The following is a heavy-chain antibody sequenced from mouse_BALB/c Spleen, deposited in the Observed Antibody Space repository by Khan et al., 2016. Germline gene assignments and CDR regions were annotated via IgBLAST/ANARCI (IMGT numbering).Heavy chain of an antibody. CDR3: KRSLALFAD. J-gene: IGHJ3*01. CDR2: ISPGNGDI. Sequence: QIQLVQSDAELVKPGASVKISCKASGYTFTDHAIHWVKQKPEPGLEWIGYISPGNGDIKYHEKFKGKAPLTADKSSSTAYMQLNSLASEYSAVYFCKRSLALFADWGQGTLVTVSA. CDR1: GYTFTDHA. V-gene: IGHV1S53*02.